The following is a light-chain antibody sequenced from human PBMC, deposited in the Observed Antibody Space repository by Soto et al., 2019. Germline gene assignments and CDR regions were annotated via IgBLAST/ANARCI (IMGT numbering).Light chain of an antibody. J-gene: IGLJ2*01. Sequence: SYELTQPPSVSVSPGQTASITCSGDKLGDKYTCWYQQKPGQSPVLVIFQDNTRPSGIPERFSGSNSGNTATLTISGTQAKDEADYYCQARDSSTVIFGGGTKLTVL. CDR2: QDN. CDR3: QARDSSTVI. CDR1: KLGDKY. V-gene: IGLV3-1*01.